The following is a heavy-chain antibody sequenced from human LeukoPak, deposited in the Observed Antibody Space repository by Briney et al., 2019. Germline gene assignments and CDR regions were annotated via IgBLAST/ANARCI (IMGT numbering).Heavy chain of an antibody. V-gene: IGHV3-7*03. CDR3: ARRGYCSSTSCYGSWFDP. D-gene: IGHD2-2*01. Sequence: SGGSLRLSCAASGFTFSSYWMSWVRQAPGKGLEWVANIKQDGGEKYYVDSVKGRFTISRDNAKNSLYLQMNSLRAEDTAVYYCARRGYCSSTSCYGSWFDPWGQGTLVTVSS. CDR1: GFTFSSYW. CDR2: IKQDGGEK. J-gene: IGHJ5*02.